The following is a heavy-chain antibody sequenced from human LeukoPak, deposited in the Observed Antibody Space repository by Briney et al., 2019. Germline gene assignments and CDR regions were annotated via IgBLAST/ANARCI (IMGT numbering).Heavy chain of an antibody. CDR3: AKEGVMTGTAGESYFDH. J-gene: IGHJ4*02. D-gene: IGHD3-9*01. Sequence: GSSVKVSCKASGGNLNNYAINWVRQAPGRGLEWMGGITPIFGTTNYAQKFQARVTITADRFTSTAYMELSSLRSEDTAAHYCAKEGVMTGTAGESYFDHWGQGTLVTVSS. CDR2: ITPIFGTT. V-gene: IGHV1-69*06. CDR1: GGNLNNYA.